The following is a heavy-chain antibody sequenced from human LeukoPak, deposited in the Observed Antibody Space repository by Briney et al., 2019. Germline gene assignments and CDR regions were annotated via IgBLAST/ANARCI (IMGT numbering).Heavy chain of an antibody. CDR3: ARDEAVAAGPYFDY. CDR1: GFTFSSYS. Sequence: GGSLRLSCAASGFTFSSYSMNWVRQAPGKGLEWVSSISSSSSYIYYADSVKGRFTNSRDNAKNSLYLQMNSLRAEDTAVYYCARDEAVAAGPYFDYWGQGTLVTVSS. D-gene: IGHD6-19*01. CDR2: ISSSSSYI. J-gene: IGHJ4*02. V-gene: IGHV3-21*01.